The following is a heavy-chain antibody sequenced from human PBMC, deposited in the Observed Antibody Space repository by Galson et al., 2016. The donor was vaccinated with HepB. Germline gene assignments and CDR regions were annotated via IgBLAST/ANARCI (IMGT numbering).Heavy chain of an antibody. V-gene: IGHV5-10-1*01. J-gene: IGHJ6*02. CDR1: GYRLTDYW. CDR3: ARALEYGSRNYYDYYAMDV. Sequence: QSGAEVKEPGESLRISCQGSGYRLTDYWITWVRQVPGKGLQWLGRIDPDDSYTNYSPSFQGHGTISVDKSINTAYLQWSTLKASDTAIYYCARALEYGSRNYYDYYAMDVWGPGTTVIVSS. D-gene: IGHD4-17*01. CDR2: IDPDDSYT.